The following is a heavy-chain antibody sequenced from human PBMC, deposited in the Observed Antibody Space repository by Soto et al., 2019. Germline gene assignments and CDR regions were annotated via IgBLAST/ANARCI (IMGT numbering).Heavy chain of an antibody. D-gene: IGHD6-13*01. CDR3: AGQYSSSWSGLFDY. Sequence: SETLSLTCAVYGGSFSDYSWTWIRQPPGKGLEWIGEINHSGSTYYNPSLKSRVTISVDTSKNQFSLKLSSVTAADTAVYYCAGQYSSSWSGLFDYWGQGTLVTVSS. CDR2: INHSGST. CDR1: GGSFSDYS. V-gene: IGHV4-34*01. J-gene: IGHJ4*02.